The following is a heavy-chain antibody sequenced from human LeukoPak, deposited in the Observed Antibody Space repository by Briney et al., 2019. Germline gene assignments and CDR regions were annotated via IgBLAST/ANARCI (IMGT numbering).Heavy chain of an antibody. CDR3: ARHACSWYEGRFDP. D-gene: IGHD5-12*01. CDR2: IYSSGST. V-gene: IGHV4-59*08. Sequence: SETLSLICSVSGGSITKYYWNWIRQPPGKGLEWIGDIYSSGSTNYNPSLKSRVTISVDTSNNQLSLRLSSVTAADTAVYYCARHACSWYEGRFDPWGQGTVVTVSS. CDR1: GGSITKYY. J-gene: IGHJ5*02.